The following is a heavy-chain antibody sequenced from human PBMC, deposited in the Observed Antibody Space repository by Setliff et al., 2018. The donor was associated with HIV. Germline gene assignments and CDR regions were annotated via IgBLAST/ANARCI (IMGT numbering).Heavy chain of an antibody. CDR3: AKDAGVTRSQSFDM. CDR2: ISGSGGST. Sequence: GGSLRLSCAASGFTFSTYPMSWVRQAPGKGLEWVSGISGSGGSTYYADSVKGRFTISRDNSKNTFYVQMNSLRAEDTAIYFCAKDAGVTRSQSFDMWGQGTMVTVSS. J-gene: IGHJ3*02. V-gene: IGHV3-23*01. CDR1: GFTFSTYP. D-gene: IGHD2-8*01.